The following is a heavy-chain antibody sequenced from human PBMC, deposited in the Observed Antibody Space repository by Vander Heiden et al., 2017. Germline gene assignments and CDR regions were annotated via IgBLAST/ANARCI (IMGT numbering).Heavy chain of an antibody. CDR3: ASGWLRNY. V-gene: IGHV4-34*01. CDR1: GGSFSGYY. CDR2: INHSGST. J-gene: IGHJ4*02. Sequence: QVQLQQWGAGLLKPSETLSLTCAVYGGSFSGYYWSWIRQPPGKGLEWSGEINHSGSTNYNPSLKSRVTISVDTSKNQFSLKLSSVTAADTAVYYCASGWLRNYWGQGTLVTVSS. D-gene: IGHD5-12*01.